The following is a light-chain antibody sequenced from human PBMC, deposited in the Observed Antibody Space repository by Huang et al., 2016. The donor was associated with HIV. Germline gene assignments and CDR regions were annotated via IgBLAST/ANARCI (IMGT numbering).Light chain of an antibody. CDR3: QQYNDWPLIT. CDR1: ASVSSS. Sequence: EILMTQSPGTLSVSPGERVTLSCSANASVSSSLAWYQQISGQAPRLHIYDASTRATGIPARCSGSGSGTNFTLTISSLQSEDFAVYYCQQYNDWPLITFGQGTRLDMK. CDR2: DAS. V-gene: IGKV3-15*01. J-gene: IGKJ5*01.